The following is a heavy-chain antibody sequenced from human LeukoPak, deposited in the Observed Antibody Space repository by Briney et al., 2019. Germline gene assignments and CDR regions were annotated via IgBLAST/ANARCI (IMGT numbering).Heavy chain of an antibody. CDR2: IYSGDSET. Sequence: GASLETSCKGSGSSFISYWIGWGRPMPGKGLGLMGIIYSGDSETRYSPSFQGQVTISADKSISTAYLQWSSLKASDTAMYYCARPGQLGEYTPYYFDYWGQGTLVTVSS. CDR3: ARPGQLGEYTPYYFDY. V-gene: IGHV5-51*01. D-gene: IGHD7-27*01. J-gene: IGHJ4*02. CDR1: GSSFISYW.